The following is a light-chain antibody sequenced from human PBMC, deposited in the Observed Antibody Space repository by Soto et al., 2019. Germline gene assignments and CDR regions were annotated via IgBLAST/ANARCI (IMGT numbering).Light chain of an antibody. V-gene: IGKV3-15*01. CDR1: QNIGSN. J-gene: IGKJ5*01. CDR3: QQYNNWPPYT. Sequence: EVVMTQSPATLSASPGERVILSCRASQNIGSNLAWYRHRPGQAPRLLMYGASTRATETPARFSGSGSATDFTLTISSLQSEDFAVYYCQQYNNWPPYTFGQGTRLEIK. CDR2: GAS.